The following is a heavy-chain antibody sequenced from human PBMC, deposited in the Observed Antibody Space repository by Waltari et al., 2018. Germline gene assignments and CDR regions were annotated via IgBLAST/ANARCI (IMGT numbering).Heavy chain of an antibody. Sequence: QVQLQESGPGLVKPSETLSLTCTVSGGSISRYYWSWIRQPPGKGLEWIGYIYYSGSTNYNPSLNSQVTISVDTSKNQFSLKLSSVTAADTAVYYCASSRYYYYMDVWGKGTTVTVSS. CDR2: IYYSGST. CDR3: ASSRYYYYMDV. CDR1: GGSISRYY. J-gene: IGHJ6*03. V-gene: IGHV4-59*01.